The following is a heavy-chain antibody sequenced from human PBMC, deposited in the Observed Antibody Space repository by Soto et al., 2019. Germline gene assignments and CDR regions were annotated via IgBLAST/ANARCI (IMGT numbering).Heavy chain of an antibody. CDR1: GFRFSGFA. CDR3: ARDLGGYVHLWDKSNY. J-gene: IGHJ4*02. V-gene: IGHV3-30*04. Sequence: QVQLVESGGGVVQPGASLRLSCAASGFRFSGFAMHWVRQAPGKGREWVAVTSFDASENFYVDSVKGRFSISRDDSHNTVFLQMNGLRPEDTGIYYCARDLGGYVHLWDKSNYWGQGTLVNVSS. D-gene: IGHD5-12*01. CDR2: TSFDASEN.